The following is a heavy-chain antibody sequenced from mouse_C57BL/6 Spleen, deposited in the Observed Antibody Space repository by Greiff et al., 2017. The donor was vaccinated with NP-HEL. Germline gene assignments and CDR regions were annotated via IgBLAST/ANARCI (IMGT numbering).Heavy chain of an antibody. V-gene: IGHV1-54*01. D-gene: IGHD1-1*01. Sequence: QVQLKESGAELVRPGTSVKVSCKASGYAFTNYLIEWVKQRPGQGLEWIGVINPGSGGTNYNEKFKGKATLTADKSSSTAYMQLSSLTSEDSAVYFCARGGGYGSFVWGTGTTVTVSS. J-gene: IGHJ1*03. CDR1: GYAFTNYL. CDR3: ARGGGYGSFV. CDR2: INPGSGGT.